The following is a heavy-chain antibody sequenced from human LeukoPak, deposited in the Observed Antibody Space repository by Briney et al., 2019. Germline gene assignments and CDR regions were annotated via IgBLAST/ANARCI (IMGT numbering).Heavy chain of an antibody. CDR3: ARGSRFLEWSGGAFDI. V-gene: IGHV4-34*01. CDR2: INHNGST. J-gene: IGHJ3*02. CDR1: DGSFSGHY. D-gene: IGHD3-3*01. Sequence: SETLSLTCAVYDGSFSGHYWNWIRQAPGKGLEWIGEINHNGSTSSNPSLKSRVTISVDTSKNQFSLKLSSVTAADTAVYYCARGSRFLEWSGGAFDIWGQGTMVTVSS.